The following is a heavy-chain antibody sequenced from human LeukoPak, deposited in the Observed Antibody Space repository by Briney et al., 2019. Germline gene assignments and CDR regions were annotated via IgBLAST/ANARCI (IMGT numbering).Heavy chain of an antibody. V-gene: IGHV3-7*01. D-gene: IGHD3-22*01. Sequence: GGSLRLSCVASGFTFNTHWVSWVRQAPGKGLEWVANIKEDGSKTDYVDSVKGRFTISRDNAKNSVFLQMNSLRAEHTAVYYCAPQTMILVLGGQGTLVTVSS. J-gene: IGHJ4*02. CDR3: APQTMILVL. CDR1: GFTFNTHW. CDR2: IKEDGSKT.